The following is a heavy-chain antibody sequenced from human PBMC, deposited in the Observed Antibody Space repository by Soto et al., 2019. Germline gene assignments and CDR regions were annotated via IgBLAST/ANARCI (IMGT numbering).Heavy chain of an antibody. J-gene: IGHJ6*02. D-gene: IGHD2-2*01. CDR1: GFTFSSYS. CDR2: ISSSSSTI. CDR3: ARDVPAASYYYYYGMDV. V-gene: IGHV3-48*01. Sequence: GGSLRLSCAASGFTFSSYSMNWVRQAPGKGLEWVSYISSSSSTIYYADSVKGRFTISRDNAKNSLYLQMNSLRAEDTAVYYCARDVPAASYYYYYGMDVWGQGTTVTVSS.